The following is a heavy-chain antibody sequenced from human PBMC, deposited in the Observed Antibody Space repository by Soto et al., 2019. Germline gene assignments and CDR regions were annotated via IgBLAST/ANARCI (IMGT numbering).Heavy chain of an antibody. CDR3: ARDMYTNYVNYFDL. CDR2: IYPGDSDT. Sequence: GESLKISCKGSGYSFTSYWIGWVLQMPGKGLEWMGIIYPGDSDTRYSPSFQGQVTISADKSISTAYLQWSSLKASDTALHYCARDMYTNYVNYFDLWGQGTLVTVSS. J-gene: IGHJ5*02. V-gene: IGHV5-51*01. CDR1: GYSFTSYW. D-gene: IGHD3-16*01.